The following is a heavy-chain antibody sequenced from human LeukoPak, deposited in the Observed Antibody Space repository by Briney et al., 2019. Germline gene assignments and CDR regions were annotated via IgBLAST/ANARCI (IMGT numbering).Heavy chain of an antibody. J-gene: IGHJ4*02. Sequence: GRSLRLSCAASGFDFYDYAMQWVRQAPGKGLEWVSGISWNSNAKGYADSVKGRFPISRDNAKHSLYLQMDSLRPEDTALYYCAKDIVGSAMTGIDYWGQGTLVTVSS. D-gene: IGHD1-1*01. V-gene: IGHV3-9*01. CDR3: AKDIVGSAMTGIDY. CDR2: ISWNSNAK. CDR1: GFDFYDYA.